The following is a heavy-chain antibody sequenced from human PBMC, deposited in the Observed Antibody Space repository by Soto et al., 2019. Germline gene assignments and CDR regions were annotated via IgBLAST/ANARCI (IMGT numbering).Heavy chain of an antibody. D-gene: IGHD2-21*01. Sequence: XETLSRPWTVPGGSIDSGDYYWSWIRQPPGKGLEWIGYVYYSGTTNYNPFLKSRVTLSLDKSRNQFSLKINSVTAADTAVYYCARAVIAPPNYFDSWGQGTLVTVSS. CDR3: ARAVIAPPNYFDS. CDR2: VYYSGTT. J-gene: IGHJ4*02. V-gene: IGHV4-61*08. CDR1: GGSIDSGDYY.